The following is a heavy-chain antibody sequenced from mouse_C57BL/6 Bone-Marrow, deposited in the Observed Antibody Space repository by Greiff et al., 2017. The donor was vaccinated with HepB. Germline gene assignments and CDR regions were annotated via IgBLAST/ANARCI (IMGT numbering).Heavy chain of an antibody. CDR3: ARSTGFYYYAMDY. CDR2: IRNKANGYTT. V-gene: IGHV7-3*01. J-gene: IGHJ4*01. CDR1: GFTFTDYY. Sequence: EVQLVESGGGLVQPGGSLSLSCAASGFTFTDYYMSWVRQPPGKALEWLGFIRNKANGYTTEYSASVKGRFTISRDNSQSILYLQMNALRAEDSATYYCARSTGFYYYAMDYWGQGTSVTVSS.